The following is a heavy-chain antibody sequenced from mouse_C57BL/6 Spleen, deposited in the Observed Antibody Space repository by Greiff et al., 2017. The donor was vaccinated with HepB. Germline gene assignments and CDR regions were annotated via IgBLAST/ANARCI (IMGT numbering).Heavy chain of an antibody. CDR2: IDPETGGT. V-gene: IGHV1-15*01. Sequence: QVQLHLSGAELVRPRASVTLSCKASGYTFTDYEMHWVKQTPVHGLEWIGAIDPETGGTAYNQKFKGKAILTADKSSSTAYMELRSLTSEDSAVYYCTRGDSNYVDYWGEGTTLTVTS. CDR3: TRGDSNYVDY. J-gene: IGHJ2*01. D-gene: IGHD2-5*01. CDR1: GYTFTDYE.